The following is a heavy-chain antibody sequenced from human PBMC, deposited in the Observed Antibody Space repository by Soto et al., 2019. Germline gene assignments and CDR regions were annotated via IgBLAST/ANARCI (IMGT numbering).Heavy chain of an antibody. CDR3: ARGGSLYWYFDF. V-gene: IGHV1-3*01. CDR2: INAGNGNT. J-gene: IGHJ2*01. Sequence: QVQLVQSGAEVKKPGASVQVACKASGYTCTNYAMHWVRQAPGQRLEWMGWINAGNGNTKYSQKFQGRVTITRDTSASTAYMELSSLRSEDTAVYYCARGGSLYWYFDFWGRGTLVTVSS. D-gene: IGHD1-26*01. CDR1: GYTCTNYA.